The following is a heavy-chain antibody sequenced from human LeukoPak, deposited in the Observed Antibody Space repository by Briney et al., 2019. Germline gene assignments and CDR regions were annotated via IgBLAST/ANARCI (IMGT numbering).Heavy chain of an antibody. Sequence: GGTLRLSCAASGFTFTSYGMSWVRQAPGKGLEWVSAISAGGGSTYYADSVKGRFTISRDNSKNTVYLQMNSLRAEDTAVYYRAKDSSGWYVDYWGQGILVTVSS. CDR1: GFTFTSYG. CDR2: ISAGGGST. J-gene: IGHJ4*02. V-gene: IGHV3-23*01. CDR3: AKDSSGWYVDY. D-gene: IGHD6-19*01.